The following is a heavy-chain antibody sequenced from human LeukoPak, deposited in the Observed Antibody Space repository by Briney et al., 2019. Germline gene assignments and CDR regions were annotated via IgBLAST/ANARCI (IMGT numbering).Heavy chain of an antibody. CDR3: ARAYIVNTNGDNVYYYMDV. CDR2: IIPLFDSP. J-gene: IGHJ6*03. D-gene: IGHD5-24*01. CDR1: GGTFTFGTAG. V-gene: IGHV1-69*06. Sequence: SVKVSCKASGGTFTFGTAGVTWVRQASGQRLEWLGGIIPLFDSPHYAPNFQGRLTITADRFSGVAYMDLSSLSSEDTAVYYCARAYIVNTNGDNVYYYMDVWGTGTTVTVSS.